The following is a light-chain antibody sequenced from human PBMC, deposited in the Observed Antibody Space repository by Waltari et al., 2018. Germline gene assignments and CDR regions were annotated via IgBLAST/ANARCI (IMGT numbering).Light chain of an antibody. Sequence: EIVLTQSPATLSLSPGESATLSCRASQSVSSYLAWYQQRPGQAPRPLIYDASNRATGIPARFSGSGSGTDFTLTISTLEPEDFAVYYCQQRSNWPLHTFGQGTKLEIK. CDR3: QQRSNWPLHT. CDR2: DAS. CDR1: QSVSSY. V-gene: IGKV3-11*01. J-gene: IGKJ2*01.